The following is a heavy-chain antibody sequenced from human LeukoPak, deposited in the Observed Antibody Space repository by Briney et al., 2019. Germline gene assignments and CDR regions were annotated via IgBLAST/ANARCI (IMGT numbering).Heavy chain of an antibody. D-gene: IGHD1-1*01. CDR3: ARANEADWFDP. J-gene: IGHJ5*02. Sequence: KASETLSLTCTVSGGSISSYYWSWIRQPPGKGLEWIGYIYYSGSTNYNPSLKSRVTISVDTSKNQFSLKLSSVTAADTAAYYCARANEADWFDPWGQGTLVTVSS. CDR2: IYYSGST. V-gene: IGHV4-59*01. CDR1: GGSISSYY.